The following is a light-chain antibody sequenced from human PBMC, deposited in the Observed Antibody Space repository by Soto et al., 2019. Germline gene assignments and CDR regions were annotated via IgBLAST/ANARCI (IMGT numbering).Light chain of an antibody. Sequence: IVMSQSPDSLAVSLGERATINCKSSQSVLHRSTNNKYLAWYQQKPGQPPKLLFYWASTRQSGVPGRFSGSGSETDFTLTISSLQAEDVAVYYCQQYYNTPYTFGQGTKLEIK. V-gene: IGKV4-1*01. CDR2: WAS. J-gene: IGKJ2*01. CDR3: QQYYNTPYT. CDR1: QSVLHRSTNNKY.